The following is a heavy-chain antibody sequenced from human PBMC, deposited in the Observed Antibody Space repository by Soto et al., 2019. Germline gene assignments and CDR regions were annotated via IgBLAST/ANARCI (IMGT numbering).Heavy chain of an antibody. D-gene: IGHD3-10*01. CDR2: IYHSGST. V-gene: IGHV4-4*02. Sequence: PSETLSLTFAVSGGSISSSNWWSWVRQSPGKGLEWIGEIYHSGSTNYNPSLKSRVTISVDKSKNQFSLKLSSVTAADTAVYYCARGSGRQVYNYYGMDVWGQGTTVT. CDR3: ARGSGRQVYNYYGMDV. J-gene: IGHJ6*02. CDR1: GGSISSSNW.